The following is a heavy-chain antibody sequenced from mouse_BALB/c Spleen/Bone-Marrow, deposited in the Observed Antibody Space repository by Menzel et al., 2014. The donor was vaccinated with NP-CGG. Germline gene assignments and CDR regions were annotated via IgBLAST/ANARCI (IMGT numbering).Heavy chain of an antibody. V-gene: IGHV1-7*01. J-gene: IGHJ3*01. Sequence: QVQLQQSGPELAKPGASVKMSCRASGYTFTSYWMNWVKQRPVQGLEWIGYINPTSGYTEYNQKFKDKATLTTDKSSSTAYMQLSSLTSEDSAVYYCTTGGSDWFAYWGQGTLVTVSA. CDR3: TTGGSDWFAY. CDR1: GYTFTSYW. D-gene: IGHD1-1*02. CDR2: INPTSGYT.